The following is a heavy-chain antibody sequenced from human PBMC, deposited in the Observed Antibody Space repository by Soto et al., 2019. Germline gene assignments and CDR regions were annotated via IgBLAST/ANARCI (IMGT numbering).Heavy chain of an antibody. CDR3: AKDRGGCSSTSCPPRLFDY. J-gene: IGHJ4*02. CDR1: GFTFSSYA. D-gene: IGHD2-2*01. V-gene: IGHV3-23*01. Sequence: EVQLLESGGGLVQPGGFLRLSCAASGFTFSSYAMSWVRQAPGKGLEWVSGISGSGGSTYYADSVKGRFTISRDNSKNTLYLQMNSLRAEDTAVYYCAKDRGGCSSTSCPPRLFDYWGQGTLVTVSS. CDR2: ISGSGGST.